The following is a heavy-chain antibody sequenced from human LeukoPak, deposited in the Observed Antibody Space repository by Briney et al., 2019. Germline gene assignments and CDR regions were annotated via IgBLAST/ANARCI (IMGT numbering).Heavy chain of an antibody. D-gene: IGHD2-2*01. V-gene: IGHV1-2*02. CDR3: ARNIVVVPAAMGRNYYYYYGMDV. J-gene: IGHJ6*02. CDR2: INPNSGGT. CDR1: GYTFTGYY. Sequence: ASVKVSCKASGYTFTGYYMHWVRQAPGQGLEWMGWINPNSGGTNYAQKFQGRVSMTRDTSISTAYMELSRLRSDDTAVYYCARNIVVVPAAMGRNYYYYYGMDVWGQGTTVTVSS.